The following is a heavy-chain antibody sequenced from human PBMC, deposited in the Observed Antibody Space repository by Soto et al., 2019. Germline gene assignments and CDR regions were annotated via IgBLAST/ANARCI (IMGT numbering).Heavy chain of an antibody. V-gene: IGHV3-7*01. Sequence: EVQLVESGGGLVQPGGSLRLSCVDSGFTFSSYWMSWVRQAPVKGLEWVGNIKQDGSEENYADSVKGRFTISRDNAKNSMYLQMNSLRVEDTAVDYCARIAASGRGWDVWGQWTTVVVSS. J-gene: IGHJ6*02. CDR3: ARIAASGRGWDV. CDR1: GFTFSSYW. D-gene: IGHD6-13*01. CDR2: IKQDGSEE.